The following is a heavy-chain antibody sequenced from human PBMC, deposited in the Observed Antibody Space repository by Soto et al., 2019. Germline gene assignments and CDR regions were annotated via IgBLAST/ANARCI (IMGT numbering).Heavy chain of an antibody. V-gene: IGHV3-23*01. Sequence: AGGSLRLSCAVSGITFSDYSINWVRQAPGKGLEWVSGISGGTGTTHYADSVKGRFTISRDNSKNTVYLQMNSLRAEDTALYYCATVLSAAFDIWGQGTMVTVSS. CDR2: ISGGTGTT. CDR3: ATVLSAAFDI. CDR1: GITFSDYS. J-gene: IGHJ3*02.